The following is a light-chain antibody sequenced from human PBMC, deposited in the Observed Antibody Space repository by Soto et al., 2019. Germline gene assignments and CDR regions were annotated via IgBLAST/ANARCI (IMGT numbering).Light chain of an antibody. J-gene: IGKJ1*01. V-gene: IGKV3-15*01. CDR1: QSISDT. CDR2: GAS. CDR3: QQYGSSGT. Sequence: EIVMTQSQATLSVSPGERATLSCRASQSISDTLAWYQQKPGQAPRLLIYGASKRATGFPARFSGSGSGTDFTLTISRLEPEDFAVYYCQQYGSSGTFGQGTKVDIK.